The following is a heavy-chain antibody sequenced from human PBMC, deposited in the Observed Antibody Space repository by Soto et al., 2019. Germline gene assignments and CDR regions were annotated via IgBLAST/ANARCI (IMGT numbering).Heavy chain of an antibody. CDR1: GFTFSSYA. V-gene: IGHV3-23*01. Sequence: PGGSLRLSCAASGFTFSSYAMSWVRQAPGKGLEWVSAISGSGGSTYYADSVKGRFTISRDNSKNTLYLQMNSLRAEDTAVYYCAKVEMATLAVRYYFDFWGQGTLVTVSS. J-gene: IGHJ4*02. CDR3: AKVEMATLAVRYYFDF. CDR2: ISGSGGST. D-gene: IGHD5-12*01.